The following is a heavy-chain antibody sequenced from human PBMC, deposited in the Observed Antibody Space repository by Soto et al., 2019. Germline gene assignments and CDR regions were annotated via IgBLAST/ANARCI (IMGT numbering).Heavy chain of an antibody. CDR3: AYNEGDLVAGVPLGTTRFSS. J-gene: IGHJ5*02. V-gene: IGHV2-5*02. Sequence: QITLKESGPTVVKPTQTLTLTCTFSGFSLTTGGVSVGWVRQPPGKALEWLAVIYWDDDKRYRSSLRSRLAITRDPSRSQVVLTFTSMNPGDTATYFCAYNEGDLVAGVPLGTTRFSSWGPGALVTVSS. CDR1: GFSLTTGGVS. D-gene: IGHD6-19*01. CDR2: IYWDDDK.